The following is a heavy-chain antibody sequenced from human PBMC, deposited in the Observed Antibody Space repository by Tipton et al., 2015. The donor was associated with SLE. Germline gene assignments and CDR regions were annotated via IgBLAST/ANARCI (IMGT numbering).Heavy chain of an antibody. CDR3: TRDGELGSYFDY. CDR2: IYYSGST. D-gene: IGHD7-27*01. Sequence: SLTCTVSGGSISSGGYYWSWIRQHPGKGLEWIGYIYYSGSTYYNPSLKSRVTISVDTSKNQFSLKLSSVTAADTAVYYCTRDGELGSYFDYWGQGTLVTVSS. J-gene: IGHJ4*02. CDR1: GGSISSGGYY. V-gene: IGHV4-31*03.